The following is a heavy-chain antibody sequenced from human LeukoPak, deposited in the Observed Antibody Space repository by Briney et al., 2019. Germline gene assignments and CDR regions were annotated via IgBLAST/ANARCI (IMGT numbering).Heavy chain of an antibody. Sequence: GGSLRLSCAASGFTFSSYSMNWVRQAPGKGLEWVSSISSSSSYIYYADSVKGRFTISRDNSKNTLYLQMNSLRAEDTAVYYCFALVRAYCGGDCYYADDAFDIWGQGTMVTVSS. CDR1: GFTFSSYS. V-gene: IGHV3-21*04. D-gene: IGHD2-21*02. CDR3: FALVRAYCGGDCYYADDAFDI. J-gene: IGHJ3*02. CDR2: ISSSSSYI.